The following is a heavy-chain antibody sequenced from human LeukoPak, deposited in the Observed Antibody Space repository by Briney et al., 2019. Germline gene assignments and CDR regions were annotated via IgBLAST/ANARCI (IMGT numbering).Heavy chain of an antibody. D-gene: IGHD6-6*01. J-gene: IGHJ4*02. Sequence: ASVKVSCKAFGYTFIDYYIHWVRQAPGQGLEWMGWINPNSGGTNYAQKFQGRVTVTRDTSISTAYMELSTLRSDDTAVYYCARGGEYSRSSSTYWGQGTLVTVSS. CDR2: INPNSGGT. CDR3: ARGGEYSRSSSTY. V-gene: IGHV1-2*02. CDR1: GYTFIDYY.